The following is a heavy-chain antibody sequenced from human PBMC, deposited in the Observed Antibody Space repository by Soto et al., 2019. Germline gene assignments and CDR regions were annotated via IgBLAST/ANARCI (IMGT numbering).Heavy chain of an antibody. J-gene: IGHJ4*02. D-gene: IGHD3-9*01. Sequence: GGSLRLSCAASGFTFSSYWMSWVRQAPGKGLEWVANIKQDGSEKYYVDSVKGRFTISRDNAKNSLYLQMNSLRAEDMAVYYCAREVEGNYDILTGYFDYWGQGTLVTVSS. V-gene: IGHV3-7*03. CDR1: GFTFSSYW. CDR2: IKQDGSEK. CDR3: AREVEGNYDILTGYFDY.